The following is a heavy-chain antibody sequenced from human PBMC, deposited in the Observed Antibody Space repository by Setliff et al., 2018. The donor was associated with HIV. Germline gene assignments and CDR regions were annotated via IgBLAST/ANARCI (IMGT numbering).Heavy chain of an antibody. CDR2: IYIGGTT. CDR1: GGSISTSNW. CDR3: ARQGGSGWSFDY. Sequence: PSETLSLTCTVSGGSISTSNWWGWIRQTPGKGLEWIAYIYIGGTTNYNPSLKSRVTISLDTSQNQFSLKLTSVTAADTAVYYCARQGGSGWSFDYWGQGTLVTVSS. V-gene: IGHV4-4*09. D-gene: IGHD6-19*01. J-gene: IGHJ4*02.